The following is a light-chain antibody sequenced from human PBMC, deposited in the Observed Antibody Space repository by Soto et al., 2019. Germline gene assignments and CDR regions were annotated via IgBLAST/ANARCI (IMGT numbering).Light chain of an antibody. CDR1: SSDVGYYNY. Sequence: QSALTQPPSASGSPGQSVTISCTGTSSDVGYYNYVSWYQQHPGKAPKLMIYEVSERPSGVPDRFSGSKSGNTASLTVSGLQAEDEADYFCSSYAASNSLVFGGGTKLTVL. V-gene: IGLV2-8*01. CDR2: EVS. CDR3: SSYAASNSLV. J-gene: IGLJ2*01.